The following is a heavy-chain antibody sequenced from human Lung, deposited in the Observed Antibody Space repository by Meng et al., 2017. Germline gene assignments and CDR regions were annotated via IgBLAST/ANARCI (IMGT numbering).Heavy chain of an antibody. Sequence: QGHLQKSAPWLVKPRQTLSLTCAISGDSVSSNSAAWNWIRQSPSRGLEWLGRTNYRSKWNDGYAVSVRSRITINPDTSKIQFSLQLSSVTPDDTAVYYCARSQQWLDSWGQGTLVTVSS. CDR1: GDSVSSNSAA. D-gene: IGHD6-19*01. J-gene: IGHJ4*02. CDR2: TNYRSKWND. V-gene: IGHV6-1*01. CDR3: ARSQQWLDS.